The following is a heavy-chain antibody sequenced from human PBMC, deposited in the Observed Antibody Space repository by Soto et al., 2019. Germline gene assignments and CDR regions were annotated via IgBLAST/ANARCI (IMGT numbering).Heavy chain of an antibody. CDR3: ARDPEYYDILTGYSHFDY. CDR1: GFTFSSYS. V-gene: IGHV3-21*01. CDR2: ISSSSSYI. D-gene: IGHD3-9*01. Sequence: PGGSLRLSCAASGFTFSSYSMNWVRQAPGKGLEWVSSISSSSSYIYYADSVKGRFTTSRDNAKNSLYLQMNSLRAEDTAVYYCARDPEYYDILTGYSHFDYWGQGTLVTVSS. J-gene: IGHJ4*02.